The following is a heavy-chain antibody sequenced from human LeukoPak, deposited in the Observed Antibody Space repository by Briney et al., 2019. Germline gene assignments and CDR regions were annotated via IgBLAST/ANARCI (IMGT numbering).Heavy chain of an antibody. J-gene: IGHJ6*03. CDR1: GGSISSGDYY. D-gene: IGHD3-22*01. Sequence: PSETLSLTCTVSGGSISSGDYYWSWIRQPPGKGLEWIGYIYYSGSTNYNPSLKSRVTISVDTSKNQFSLKLSSVTAADTAVYYCARNPYDSSGPYYYYYMDVWGKGTTVTVSS. CDR3: ARNPYDSSGPYYYYYMDV. CDR2: IYYSGST. V-gene: IGHV4-61*08.